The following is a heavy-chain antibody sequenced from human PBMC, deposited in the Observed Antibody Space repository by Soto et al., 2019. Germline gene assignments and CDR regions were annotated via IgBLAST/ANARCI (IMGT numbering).Heavy chain of an antibody. CDR3: VLSRDTSYAFHF. Sequence: ASVKVSCKSSGYTFTAYYIHWVRQAPGQGLEWKGLINPSGGSTTYAQKFEGRATMTRDTSTRTVYMELSSLRSEDTAVYYCVLSRDTSYAFHFWGQGTMVTVSS. D-gene: IGHD5-18*01. V-gene: IGHV1-46*01. CDR1: GYTFTAYY. CDR2: INPSGGST. J-gene: IGHJ3*01.